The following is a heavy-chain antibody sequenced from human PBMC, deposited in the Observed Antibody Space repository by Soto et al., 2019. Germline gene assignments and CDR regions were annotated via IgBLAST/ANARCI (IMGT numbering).Heavy chain of an antibody. J-gene: IGHJ4*02. V-gene: IGHV3-72*01. CDR3: AREGSSSGPDYEY. D-gene: IGHD3-22*01. Sequence: GGSLRLSCAASGFSFIDYYINWVRQAPGKGLEWVGRTRNKASSYTTDYAAFVKGRFTISRDDSKNLIYLQMNSLKTEDTAVYYCAREGSSSGPDYEYWGQGT. CDR1: GFSFIDYY. CDR2: TRNKASSYTT.